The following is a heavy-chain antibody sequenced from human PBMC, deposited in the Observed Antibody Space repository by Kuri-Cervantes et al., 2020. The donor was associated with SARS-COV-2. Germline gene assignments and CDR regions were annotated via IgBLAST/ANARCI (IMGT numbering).Heavy chain of an antibody. CDR3: AFSPNFVVVSPYAFDI. CDR2: ISGSGGST. V-gene: IGHV3-23*01. J-gene: IGHJ3*02. D-gene: IGHD2-2*01. CDR1: GFTFSSYA. Sequence: GGSLRLSCAASGFTFSSYAMSWVRQAPGKGLEWVSAISGSGGSTYYADSVKGRFTISRDNSKNTLYLHMNSLRAEDTAVYYCAFSPNFVVVSPYAFDIWGQGTMVTVSS.